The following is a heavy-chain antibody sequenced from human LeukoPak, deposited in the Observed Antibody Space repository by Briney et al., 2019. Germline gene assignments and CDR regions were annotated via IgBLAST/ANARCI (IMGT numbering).Heavy chain of an antibody. CDR1: GLTFSNYA. CDR2: ISDGGYHTERVSSISECGYKT. Sequence: GGSLRLSGAASGLTFSNYAMSWVRQPPGKGLEWDPAISDGGYHTERVSSISECGYKTYYAVSVKGRFTISRDNSENTLYLQMYSLRAEDTAVYFCAKDRGGSYFDFDYWGQGTLVTVSS. CDR3: AKDRGGSYFDFDY. J-gene: IGHJ4*02. D-gene: IGHD3-10*01. V-gene: IGHV3-23*01.